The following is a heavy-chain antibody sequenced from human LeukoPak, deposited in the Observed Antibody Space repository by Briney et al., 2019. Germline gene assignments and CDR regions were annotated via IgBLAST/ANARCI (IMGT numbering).Heavy chain of an antibody. D-gene: IGHD3-10*01. CDR2: MSYDGSNK. J-gene: IGHJ4*02. V-gene: IGHV3-30-3*01. Sequence: GGSLRLSCAASGFTFSSYAMHWVRQAPGKGLEWVAVMSYDGSNKYYADSVKGRFTISRDNSKNTLYLQMNSLRAEDTAVYNCARDAGDYWGQGTLVTVSS. CDR3: ARDAGDY. CDR1: GFTFSSYA.